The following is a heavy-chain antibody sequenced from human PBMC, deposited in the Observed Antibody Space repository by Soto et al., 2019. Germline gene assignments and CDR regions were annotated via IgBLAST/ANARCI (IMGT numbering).Heavy chain of an antibody. CDR1: GYTFTGYY. J-gene: IGHJ4*02. V-gene: IGHV1-2*04. Sequence: GASVKVSCKASGYTFTGYYMHWVRQAPGQGLEWMGWINPNSGGTNYAQKFQGWVTMTRDTSIGTAYMELSKLRSDDTAVYYCARASYYYDSSGYYLLDYWGQGTLVTVSS. CDR3: ARASYYYDSSGYYLLDY. CDR2: INPNSGGT. D-gene: IGHD3-22*01.